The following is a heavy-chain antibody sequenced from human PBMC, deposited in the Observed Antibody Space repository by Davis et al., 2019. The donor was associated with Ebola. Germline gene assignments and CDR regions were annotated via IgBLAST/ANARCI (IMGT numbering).Heavy chain of an antibody. CDR2: IIPILGIA. V-gene: IGHV1-69*04. D-gene: IGHD3-10*01. CDR1: GGTFSSYT. J-gene: IGHJ6*04. CDR3: ARDTYYYGSGSYMYGMDV. Sequence: SVKVSCKASGGTFSSYTISWVRQAPGQGLEWMGRIIPILGIANYAQKFQGRVTITADKSTSTAYMELSSLTAEDTAVYYCARDTYYYGSGSYMYGMDVWGKGTTVTVSS.